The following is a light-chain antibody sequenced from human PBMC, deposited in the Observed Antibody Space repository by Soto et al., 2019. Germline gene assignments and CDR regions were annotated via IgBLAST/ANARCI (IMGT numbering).Light chain of an antibody. J-gene: IGKJ1*01. Sequence: ESVLTQSPGTLSLSPGERATLSCRASQSVGSYYLAWYQQKPGLAPRLLIYGASSRATGVPDRFTGSGSGTDFTLTISRVEPEDSAVYYCQQYGRTFGQGTKVDIK. CDR2: GAS. V-gene: IGKV3-20*01. CDR1: QSVGSYY. CDR3: QQYGRT.